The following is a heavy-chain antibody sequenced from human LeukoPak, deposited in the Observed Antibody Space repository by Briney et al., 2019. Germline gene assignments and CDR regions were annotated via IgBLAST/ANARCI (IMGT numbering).Heavy chain of an antibody. CDR3: ARWDGDYEGAEWFDP. V-gene: IGHV3-7*01. D-gene: IGHD4-17*01. J-gene: IGHJ5*02. CDR1: GFTFSNAW. CDR2: IKQDGSEK. Sequence: GGSLRLSCVASGFTFSNAWMSWVRQAPGKGLEWVANIKQDGSEKYYVDSVKGRFTISRDNAKNSLYLQMNSLRAEDTAVYYCARWDGDYEGAEWFDPWGQGTLVTVSS.